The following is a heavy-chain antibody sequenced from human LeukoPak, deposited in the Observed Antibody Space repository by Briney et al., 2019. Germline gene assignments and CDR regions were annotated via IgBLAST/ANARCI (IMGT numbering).Heavy chain of an antibody. CDR2: IYSGST. Sequence: SGTLSLICTVSGGSISSGNYYWGWIRQPPGKGLEWIGSIYSGSTYSNPSLKSRVIISVDTSKNQFSLKLSSVTAADTAVYYCARHVWDIGFQQWGQGTLVTVSS. D-gene: IGHD2-8*01. J-gene: IGHJ1*01. CDR3: ARHVWDIGFQQ. V-gene: IGHV4-39*01. CDR1: GGSISSGNYY.